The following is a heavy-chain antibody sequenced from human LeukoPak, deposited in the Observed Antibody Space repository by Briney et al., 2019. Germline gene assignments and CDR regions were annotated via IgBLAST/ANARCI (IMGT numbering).Heavy chain of an antibody. V-gene: IGHV4-34*01. Sequence: SETLSLTCAVYGGSFSGYYWSWIRQPPGKGLEWIGEINHSGSTNYNPSLKSRVTISVDTSKNQFSLKLSSVTAADTAVYYCARVNVRYNWNDPPWGDYYYYYMDVWGKGTTVTVSS. CDR1: GGSFSGYY. J-gene: IGHJ6*03. CDR3: ARVNVRYNWNDPPWGDYYYYYMDV. CDR2: INHSGST. D-gene: IGHD1-1*01.